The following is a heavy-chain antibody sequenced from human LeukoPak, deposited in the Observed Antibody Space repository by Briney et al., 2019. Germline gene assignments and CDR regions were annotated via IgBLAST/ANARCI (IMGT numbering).Heavy chain of an antibody. J-gene: IGHJ4*02. CDR2: ISGSGGST. V-gene: IGHV3-23*01. Sequence: PGGSLRLACVGSGFDFSNSWMSWVRQAPGKGLEWVSAISGSGGSTYYADSVKGRFTISRDNSKNTLYLQMNSLRAEDTAVYYCAKFGTAAGTDNYWGQGTLVTVSS. D-gene: IGHD6-13*01. CDR1: GFDFSNSW. CDR3: AKFGTAAGTDNY.